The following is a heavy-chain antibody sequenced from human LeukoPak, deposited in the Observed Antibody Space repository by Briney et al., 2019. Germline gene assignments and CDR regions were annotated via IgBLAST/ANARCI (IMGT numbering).Heavy chain of an antibody. Sequence: GESLRLSCAASGFTFSSYWMSWDRQAPGKGLEWVSAISGSGGSTYYADSVKGRFTISRDNSKNTLYLQMNSLRAEDTAVYYCAKPNGYYYDSSGYDQYYFDYWGQGTLVTVSS. CDR3: AKPNGYYYDSSGYDQYYFDY. CDR1: GFTFSSYW. D-gene: IGHD3-22*01. V-gene: IGHV3-23*01. CDR2: ISGSGGST. J-gene: IGHJ4*02.